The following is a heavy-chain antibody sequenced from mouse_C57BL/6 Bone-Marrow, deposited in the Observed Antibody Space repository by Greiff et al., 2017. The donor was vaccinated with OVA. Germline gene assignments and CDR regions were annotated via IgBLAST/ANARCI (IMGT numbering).Heavy chain of an antibody. CDR2: IDPENGDT. V-gene: IGHV14-4*01. J-gene: IGHJ2*01. D-gene: IGHD2-12*01. CDR1: GFNIKDDY. Sequence: VQLQQSGAELVRPGASVKLSCTASGFNIKDDYMHWVKQRPEQGLEWIGWIDPENGDTEYASKFQGKATITADTSSNTAYLQLSSLTSEDTAVYYCTTGLLQYSFDYWGQGTTLTVSS. CDR3: TTGLLQYSFDY.